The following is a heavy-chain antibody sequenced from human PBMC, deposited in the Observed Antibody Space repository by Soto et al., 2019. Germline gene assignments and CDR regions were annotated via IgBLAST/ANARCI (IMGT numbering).Heavy chain of an antibody. CDR2: IIPMLGIA. J-gene: IGHJ6*03. Sequence: QVQLVQSGAEVKKPGSSVKVSCNASGGTFSSYTISWVRQAPGQGLEWMGRIIPMLGIANYAHKCQGRVTITADKSTSTAYMELSSLRSEDTAVYYCARDYYGSGSHHPFYYYYMDVWGKGTTVTVSS. D-gene: IGHD3-10*01. CDR3: ARDYYGSGSHHPFYYYYMDV. V-gene: IGHV1-69*08. CDR1: GGTFSSYT.